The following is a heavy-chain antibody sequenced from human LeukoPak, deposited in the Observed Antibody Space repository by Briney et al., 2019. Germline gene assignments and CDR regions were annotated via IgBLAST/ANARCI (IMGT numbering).Heavy chain of an antibody. Sequence: GGSLRLSCVASGFTVSNKYMSWVRQAPGKGLEWVSVIYTGGTTYYADSVKGRFTISRDTSKNTLYLQMNSLRAEDTAVYYCARDKSWNYLGYWGQGTLVTVSS. J-gene: IGHJ4*02. V-gene: IGHV3-53*01. CDR2: IYTGGTT. CDR1: GFTVSNKY. D-gene: IGHD1-7*01. CDR3: ARDKSWNYLGY.